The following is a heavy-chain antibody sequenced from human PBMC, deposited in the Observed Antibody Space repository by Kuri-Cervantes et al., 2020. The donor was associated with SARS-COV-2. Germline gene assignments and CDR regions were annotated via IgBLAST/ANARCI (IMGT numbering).Heavy chain of an antibody. J-gene: IGHJ4*02. CDR1: DDSMSNGDYH. V-gene: IGHV4-30-2*01. Sequence: SETLSLTCTVSDDSMSNGDYHWSWIRQPPGKGLEWIGYIYHSGSTHYNPSLKSRVTMSLDRSKNQFSLKLSSLTAADTAVYYCARQSDSVDYWGQGTLVTVSS. CDR3: ARQSDSVDY. D-gene: IGHD2-15*01. CDR2: IYHSGST.